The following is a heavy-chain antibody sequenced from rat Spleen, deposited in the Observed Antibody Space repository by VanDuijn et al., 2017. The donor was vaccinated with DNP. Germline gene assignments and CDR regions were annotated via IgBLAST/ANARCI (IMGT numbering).Heavy chain of an antibody. V-gene: IGHV2-41*01. D-gene: IGHD4-1*01. J-gene: IGHJ2*01. CDR2: IWNTGGT. CDR1: GFSLTSNN. Sequence: QVQLKESGPGLVQPSQTLSLTCTVAGFSLTSNNVHWVRQPPGKGLEWMGVIWNTGGTRYNSVLKSRLSISRDTSKSQVFLRMNSLQSEDTATYYCARDWDGYNIDYWGQGVMVTVSS. CDR3: ARDWDGYNIDY.